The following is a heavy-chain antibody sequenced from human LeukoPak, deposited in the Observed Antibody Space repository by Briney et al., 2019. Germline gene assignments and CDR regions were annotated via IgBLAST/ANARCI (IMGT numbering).Heavy chain of an antibody. CDR1: GGSFSGYY. J-gene: IGHJ6*02. CDR3: ARGPDVYSSSWYGGGMDV. Sequence: RASETPSLTCAVYGGSFSGYYWSWIRQPPGKGLEWIGEINHSGSTNYNPSLKSRVTISVGTSKNQFSLKLSSVTAADTAVYYCARGPDVYSSSWYGGGMDVWGQGTTVTVSS. D-gene: IGHD6-13*01. V-gene: IGHV4-34*01. CDR2: INHSGST.